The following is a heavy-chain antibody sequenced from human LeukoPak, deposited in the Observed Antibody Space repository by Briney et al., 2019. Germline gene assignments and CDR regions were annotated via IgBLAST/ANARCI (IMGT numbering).Heavy chain of an antibody. Sequence: GGSLRLSCAASGFTFSPAWMHWVRQAPGKGLEWVSRINNDGSYINYAESVKGRFTLSRDNTKNTLTLQMNSLRAEDTAVYYCARSRYSGNFVFDYWGQGTLVTVSS. J-gene: IGHJ4*02. CDR2: INNDGSYI. CDR3: ARSRYSGNFVFDY. D-gene: IGHD5-12*01. CDR1: GFTFSPAW. V-gene: IGHV3-74*01.